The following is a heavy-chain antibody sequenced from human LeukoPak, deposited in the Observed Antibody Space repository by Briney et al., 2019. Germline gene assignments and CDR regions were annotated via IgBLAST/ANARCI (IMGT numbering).Heavy chain of an antibody. V-gene: IGHV7-4-1*02. J-gene: IGHJ6*02. CDR2: INTNTGNP. CDR1: GYTFTSCA. D-gene: IGHD4-23*01. CDR3: ASPVDHPYYYGMDV. Sequence: ASVTVSCKASGYTFTSCAMNWVRQAPGQGLEWMGWINTNTGNPTYAQGFTGRFVFSLDTSVSTAYLQISSLKAEDTAVYYCASPVDHPYYYGMDVWGQGTTVTVSS.